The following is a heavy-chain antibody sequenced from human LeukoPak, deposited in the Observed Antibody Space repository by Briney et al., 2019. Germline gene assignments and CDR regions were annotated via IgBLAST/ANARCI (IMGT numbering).Heavy chain of an antibody. CDR1: GGSISSYY. V-gene: IGHV4-59*08. Sequence: SETLSLTCTVSGGSISSYYWSWIRQPPGKGLEWIGYIYCSGSANYNPSLKSRVTISVDTSKNQFSLKLSSVTAADTAVYYCARQAAPYYYYGMDVWGQGTTVTVSS. J-gene: IGHJ6*02. CDR3: ARQAAPYYYYGMDV. D-gene: IGHD2-15*01. CDR2: IYCSGSA.